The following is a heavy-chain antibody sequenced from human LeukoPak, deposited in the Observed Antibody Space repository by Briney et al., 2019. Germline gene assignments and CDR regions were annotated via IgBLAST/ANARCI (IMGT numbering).Heavy chain of an antibody. J-gene: IGHJ4*02. CDR2: IYHSGST. CDR3: ARIADRMKTFDY. Sequence: PSETLSLTCTVSGSSISSGGYYWSWIRQPPGKGLEWIGYIYHSGSTYFNPSLKSRVTISVDRSKNQFSLKLSSVTAADTAVYYCARIADRMKTFDYWGQGTLVTVSS. V-gene: IGHV4-30-2*01. D-gene: IGHD2-15*01. CDR1: GSSISSGGYY.